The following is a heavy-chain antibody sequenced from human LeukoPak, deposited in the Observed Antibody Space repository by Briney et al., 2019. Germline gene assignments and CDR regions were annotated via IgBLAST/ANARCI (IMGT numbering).Heavy chain of an antibody. Sequence: SETLSPTCTVSGGSISSGDYYWSWIRQPPGKGLEWIGYIYYSGSTYYNPSLKSRVTISVDTSKNQFSLKLSSVTAADTAVYYCARVSHYDSSGYYYFDYWGQGTLVTVSS. J-gene: IGHJ4*02. D-gene: IGHD3-22*01. CDR2: IYYSGST. CDR3: ARVSHYDSSGYYYFDY. CDR1: GGSISSGDYY. V-gene: IGHV4-30-4*08.